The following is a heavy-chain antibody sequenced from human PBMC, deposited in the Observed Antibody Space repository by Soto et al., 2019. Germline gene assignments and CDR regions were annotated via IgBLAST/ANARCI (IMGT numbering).Heavy chain of an antibody. CDR1: GYTFTSYY. J-gene: IGHJ4*02. D-gene: IGHD2-15*01. V-gene: IGHV1-46*01. CDR2: INPSGGST. Sequence: ASVKVSCKASGYTFTSYYMHWVRQAPGQGFEWMGIINPSGGSTSYAQKFQGRVTMTRDTSTSTVYMELSSLRSEDTAVYYCARAVVVAAAIRATAFDYWGQGTLVTVSS. CDR3: ARAVVVAAAIRATAFDY.